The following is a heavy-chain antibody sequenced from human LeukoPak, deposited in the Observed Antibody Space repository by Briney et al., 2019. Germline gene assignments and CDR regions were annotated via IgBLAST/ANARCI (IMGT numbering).Heavy chain of an antibody. CDR2: IYYSGST. D-gene: IGHD6-19*01. J-gene: IGHJ3*02. CDR3: ARGGIAVAGTEAFDI. CDR1: GGSISSYY. Sequence: SETLSLTCTVSGGSISSYYWSWIRQPPGKGLEWIGYIYYSGSTNYNPSLKSRVTISVDTSKNQFSLKLSSVTAADTAVYYCARGGIAVAGTEAFDIWGQGTMVTVSS. V-gene: IGHV4-59*01.